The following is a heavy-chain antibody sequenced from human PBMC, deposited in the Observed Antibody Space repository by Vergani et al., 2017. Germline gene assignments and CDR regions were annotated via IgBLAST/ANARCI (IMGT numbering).Heavy chain of an antibody. CDR2: INHSGST. CDR3: ARVYFDCPDY. J-gene: IGHJ4*02. CDR1: GGSFSGYY. Sequence: QVQLQQWGAGLLKPSETLSLTCAVYGGSFSGYYWSWIRQPPGKGLEWIGEINHSGSTNYNPSLKSRVTISVDTSKNQFSLKLSSVTAADTAVYYCARVYFDCPDYWGQGTLVTVSS. D-gene: IGHD3-9*01. V-gene: IGHV4-34*01.